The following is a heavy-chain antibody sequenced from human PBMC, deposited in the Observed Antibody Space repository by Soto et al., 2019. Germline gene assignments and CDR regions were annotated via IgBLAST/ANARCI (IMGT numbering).Heavy chain of an antibody. CDR3: ARSVRDTSMVNY. J-gene: IGHJ4*02. V-gene: IGHV5-51*01. CDR2: IYPGDSDT. D-gene: IGHD5-18*01. CDR1: GYNFASYW. Sequence: PGESLKISCKASGYNFASYWIGWVRQMPGGGLEWMGIIYPGDSDTRYSPSFQDQVTISADKSTSTAYLQWGSLQASDTAMYYCARSVRDTSMVNYWGQGTQVTVSS.